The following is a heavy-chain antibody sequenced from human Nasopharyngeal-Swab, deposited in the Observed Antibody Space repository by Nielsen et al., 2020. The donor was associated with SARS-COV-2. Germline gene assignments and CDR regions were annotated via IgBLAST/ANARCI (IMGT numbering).Heavy chain of an antibody. CDR1: GGSISSSNW. CDR2: IYHSGST. Sequence: SETLSLTCAVSGGSISSSNWWSWVRQPPGKGLEYIGEIYHSGSTNYNPSLKSRVTISVDKSKNQFSLKLSSVTAADTAVYYCARVKREWLGIYYYYMDVWGKGTTVTVPS. J-gene: IGHJ6*03. V-gene: IGHV4-4*02. CDR3: ARVKREWLGIYYYYMDV. D-gene: IGHD6-19*01.